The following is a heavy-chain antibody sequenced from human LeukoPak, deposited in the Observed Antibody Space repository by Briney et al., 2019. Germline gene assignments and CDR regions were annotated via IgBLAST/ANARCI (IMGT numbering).Heavy chain of an antibody. CDR3: ARGVYPYYYGSGSYEL. D-gene: IGHD3-10*01. CDR1: GGSFSGYY. V-gene: IGHV4-34*01. CDR2: INHSGST. Sequence: SETLSLTCAVYGGSFSGYYWSWIRQPPGKGLEWIGEINHSGSTNYNPSLKSRVTISVDTSKNQFSLKLSSVTAADTAVYYCARGVYPYYYGSGSYELWGQRTLVTVSS. J-gene: IGHJ4*02.